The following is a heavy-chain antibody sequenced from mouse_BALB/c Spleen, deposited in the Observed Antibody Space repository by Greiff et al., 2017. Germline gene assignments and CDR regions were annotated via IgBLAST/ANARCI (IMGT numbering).Heavy chain of an antibody. CDR1: GYTFTSYW. CDR3: ASINCDYDGAMDY. CDR2: IYPGDGDT. Sequence: VQLQQSGAELVRPGASVKLSCKASGYTFTSYWMQWVKQRPGQGLEWIGAIYPGDGDTRYTQKFKGKATLTADKATSTAYMQLSSLASEDSEVYYCASINCDYDGAMDYWGQGTSVTVSS. V-gene: IGHV1-87*01. D-gene: IGHD2-4*01. J-gene: IGHJ4*01.